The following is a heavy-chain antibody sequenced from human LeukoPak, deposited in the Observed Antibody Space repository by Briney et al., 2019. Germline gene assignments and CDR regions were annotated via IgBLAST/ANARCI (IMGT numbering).Heavy chain of an antibody. CDR3: ARELTAADDAFDI. Sequence: ASVEVSCKASGYTFTSYDINWVRQATGQGLEWMGWMNPNSGNTGYAQKFQGRVTMTRNTSISTAYMELSSLRSGDTAVYYCARELTAADDAFDIWGQGTMVTVSS. D-gene: IGHD6-13*01. CDR2: MNPNSGNT. V-gene: IGHV1-8*01. CDR1: GYTFTSYD. J-gene: IGHJ3*02.